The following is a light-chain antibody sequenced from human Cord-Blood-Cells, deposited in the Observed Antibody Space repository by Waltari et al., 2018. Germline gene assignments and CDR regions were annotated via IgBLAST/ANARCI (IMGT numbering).Light chain of an antibody. CDR3: SSYTSSSTLV. V-gene: IGLV2-14*01. CDR1: SSDVGGYNY. CDR2: EVS. J-gene: IGLJ3*02. Sequence: QSALTQPASVSGSPGQSITLSCTGTSSDVGGYNYVSWYQQHPDKAPKLMIYEVSNRPSGVSNRFSGSKSGNTASLTISGLQAEDEADYYCSSYTSSSTLVFGGGTKLTVL.